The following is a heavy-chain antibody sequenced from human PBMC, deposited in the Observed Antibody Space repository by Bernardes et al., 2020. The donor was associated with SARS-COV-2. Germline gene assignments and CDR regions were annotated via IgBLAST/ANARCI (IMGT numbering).Heavy chain of an antibody. J-gene: IGHJ4*02. D-gene: IGHD6-19*01. CDR3: ATSPILSGWPFDH. CDR1: GYNFNTQW. CDR2: IYPGDSET. Sequence: GESLKISCGGSGYNFNTQWVAWVRQVAGKGLEYMGIIYPGDSETKYGPSFQGRVTISADKSINTVYLQWNRLEASDTAMYYCATSPILSGWPFDHWGQGSLLTVSS. V-gene: IGHV5-51*01.